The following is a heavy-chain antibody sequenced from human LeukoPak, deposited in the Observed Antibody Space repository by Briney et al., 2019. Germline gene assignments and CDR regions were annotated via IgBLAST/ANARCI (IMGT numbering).Heavy chain of an antibody. CDR3: AKDRREYSSSDYFDY. D-gene: IGHD6-6*01. Sequence: PGGSLRLSCAASGFTFSSYEMNWVRQAPGKGLEWVSYISSSGTTIYYADSVKGRFTISRDNAKNSLYLQMNSLRAEDTAMYYCAKDRREYSSSDYFDYWGQGTLVTVSS. J-gene: IGHJ4*02. CDR2: ISSSGTTI. V-gene: IGHV3-48*03. CDR1: GFTFSSYE.